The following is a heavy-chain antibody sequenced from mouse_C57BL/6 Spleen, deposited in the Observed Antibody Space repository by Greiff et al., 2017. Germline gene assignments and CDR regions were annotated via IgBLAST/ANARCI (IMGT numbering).Heavy chain of an antibody. J-gene: IGHJ4*01. Sequence: VMLVESGAELMKPGASVKLSCKATGYTFTGYWIEWVKQRPGPGLEWIGELLPGSGSTNYNEKFKGKATFTADPSSNTAYMQLSSLTTADSAIYYWARRGDYDDTPYYAMDYWGQGTSVTVSS. CDR1: GYTFTGYW. CDR2: LLPGSGST. CDR3: ARRGDYDDTPYYAMDY. D-gene: IGHD2-4*01. V-gene: IGHV1-9*01.